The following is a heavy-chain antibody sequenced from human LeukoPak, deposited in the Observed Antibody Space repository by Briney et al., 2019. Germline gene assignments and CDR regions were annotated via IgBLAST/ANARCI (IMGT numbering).Heavy chain of an antibody. CDR3: ARDPVAGTGYQDC. CDR2: INPSGGST. D-gene: IGHD6-19*01. V-gene: IGHV1-46*01. J-gene: IGHJ4*02. Sequence: ASVTASCKASGYTFTSYYMHWVRQAPGQGLEWMGIINPSGGSTSYAQKFQGRVTMTRDTSTSTVYMELSSLRSEDTAVYYCARDPVAGTGYQDCWGQGTLVTVSS. CDR1: GYTFTSYY.